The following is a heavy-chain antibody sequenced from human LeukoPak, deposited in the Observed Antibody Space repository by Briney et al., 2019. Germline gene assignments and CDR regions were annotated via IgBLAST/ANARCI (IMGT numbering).Heavy chain of an antibody. Sequence: GGSLRLSCAASGFTFSDYYMSWIRQAPGKGLEWVSYISSSSSYTNYADSVKGRFTISRDNAKNSLYLQMNSLRAEDTAVYYCARADGVGVVTPYFQHWGQGTLVTVSS. J-gene: IGHJ1*01. CDR2: ISSSSSYT. V-gene: IGHV3-11*06. CDR3: ARADGVGVVTPYFQH. CDR1: GFTFSDYY. D-gene: IGHD4-23*01.